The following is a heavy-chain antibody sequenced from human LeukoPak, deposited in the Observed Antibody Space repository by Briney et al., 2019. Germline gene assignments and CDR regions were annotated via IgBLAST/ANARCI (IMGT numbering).Heavy chain of an antibody. CDR3: ARTSKSGIKRPLDAFDI. CDR1: GGSFSGYY. J-gene: IGHJ3*02. V-gene: IGHV4-34*01. D-gene: IGHD3-10*01. Sequence: SETLSLTCAVYGGSFSGYYWSWIRQPPGKGLEWIGEINHSGSTNYNPSLKSRVTISVDTSKNQFSLNLSSVTAADTAVYYCARTSKSGIKRPLDAFDIWGQGTMVTVSS. CDR2: INHSGST.